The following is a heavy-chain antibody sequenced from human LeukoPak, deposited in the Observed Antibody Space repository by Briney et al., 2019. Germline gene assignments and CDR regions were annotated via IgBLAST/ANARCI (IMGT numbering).Heavy chain of an antibody. CDR1: GFTFSTYA. J-gene: IGHJ4*02. Sequence: RSGGSLRLSCATSGFTFSTYAVSWVRQAPGKGLEWVSAISGSGGSTYYADSVKGRFTISRDNSKNTLYLQMNSLRAEDTAVYYCAKCVSNNCREGFDYWGQGTLVTVSS. CDR3: AKCVSNNCREGFDY. V-gene: IGHV3-23*01. D-gene: IGHD1-1*01. CDR2: ISGSGGST.